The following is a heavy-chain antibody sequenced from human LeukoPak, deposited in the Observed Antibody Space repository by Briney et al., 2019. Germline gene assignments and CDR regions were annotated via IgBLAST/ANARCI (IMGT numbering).Heavy chain of an antibody. D-gene: IGHD6-19*01. CDR2: IYYSGST. CDR3: ARAYEYSSGWYRYYYYMDV. Sequence: SETLSLTCTVSGGSISSYYWSWIRQPPGKGLEWIGYIYYSGSTNYNPSLKSRVTISVDTSKNQFSLKLSSVTAADTAVYYCARAYEYSSGWYRYYYYMDVWGKGTTVTISS. CDR1: GGSISSYY. J-gene: IGHJ6*03. V-gene: IGHV4-59*01.